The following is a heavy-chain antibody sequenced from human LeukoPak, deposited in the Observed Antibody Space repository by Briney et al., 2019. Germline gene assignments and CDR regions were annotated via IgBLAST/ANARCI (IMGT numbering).Heavy chain of an antibody. CDR1: GFTFSSYE. J-gene: IGHJ4*02. V-gene: IGHV3-48*03. CDR2: ISSSGSTI. Sequence: GGSLRLSCAASGFTFSSYEMNWVRQAPGKGLEWVPYISSSGSTIYYADSVKGRFTISRDNAKNSLYLQMNSLRAEDTAVYYCARGLHLIDYWGQGTLVTVSS. D-gene: IGHD4-11*01. CDR3: ARGLHLIDY.